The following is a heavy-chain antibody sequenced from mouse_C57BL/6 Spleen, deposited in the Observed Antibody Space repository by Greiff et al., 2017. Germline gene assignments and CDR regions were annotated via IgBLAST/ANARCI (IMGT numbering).Heavy chain of an antibody. CDR3: ARKDYGSSYFDY. CDR2: IDPSDSYT. D-gene: IGHD1-1*01. CDR1: GYTFTSYW. J-gene: IGHJ2*01. Sequence: QVQLKQPGAELVMPGASVKLSCKASGYTFTSYWMHWVKQRPGQGLEWIGEIDPSDSYTNYNQKFKGKSTLTVDKSSSTSYMQLSSRTSEDSAVYYCARKDYGSSYFDYWGQGTTPPVSS. V-gene: IGHV1-69*01.